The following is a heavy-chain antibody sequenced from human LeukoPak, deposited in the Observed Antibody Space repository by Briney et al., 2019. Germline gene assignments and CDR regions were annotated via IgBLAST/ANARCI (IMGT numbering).Heavy chain of an antibody. D-gene: IGHD4-17*01. J-gene: IGHJ6*04. CDR2: INHSGST. V-gene: IGHV4-34*01. CDR1: GGSFSGYY. CDR3: ARGHTVTTYYYYYGMDV. Sequence: PSETLSLTCAVYGGSFSGYYRSWIRQPPGKGLEWIGEINHSGSTNYNPSLKSRVTISVDTSKNQFSLKLSSVTAADTAVYYCARGHTVTTYYYYYGMDVWGKGTTVTVSS.